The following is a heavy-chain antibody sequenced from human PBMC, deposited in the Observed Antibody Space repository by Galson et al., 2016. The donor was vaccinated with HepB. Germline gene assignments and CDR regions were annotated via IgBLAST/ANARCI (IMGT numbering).Heavy chain of an antibody. V-gene: IGHV3-74*01. CDR2: VNSDGGGT. CDR1: ELTFSSYW. J-gene: IGHJ6*03. CDR3: ARSYVPGSDRKNYYMDV. Sequence: SLRLSCAASELTFSSYWMHWVRQAPGTGLVWVSRVNSDGGGTGYADSVKGRFTISRDNAKNMLFLQMNSLKVEDTAVYYGARSYVPGSDRKNYYMDVWGRGTTVTVSS. D-gene: IGHD3-16*01.